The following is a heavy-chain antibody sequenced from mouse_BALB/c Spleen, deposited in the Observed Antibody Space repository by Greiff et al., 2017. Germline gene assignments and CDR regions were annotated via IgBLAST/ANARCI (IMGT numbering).Heavy chain of an antibody. Sequence: QVQLQQSGPQLVRPGASVKISCKASGYSFTSYWMHWVKQRPGQGLEWIGMIDPSDSETRLNQKFKDKATLTVDKSSSTAYMQLSSPTSEDSAVYYCARRGMITTGDYYAMDYWGQGTSVTVSS. D-gene: IGHD2-4*01. CDR2: IDPSDSET. CDR3: ARRGMITTGDYYAMDY. CDR1: GYSFTSYW. V-gene: IGHV1S126*01. J-gene: IGHJ4*01.